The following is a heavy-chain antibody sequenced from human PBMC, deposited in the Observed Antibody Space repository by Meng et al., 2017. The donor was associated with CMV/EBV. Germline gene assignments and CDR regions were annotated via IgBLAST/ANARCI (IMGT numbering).Heavy chain of an antibody. CDR1: GGSISSYY. CDR3: ARDVATIGNWFDP. J-gene: IGHJ5*02. CDR2: IYYSGST. Sequence: GSLRLSCTVSGGSISSYYWSWIRQPPGKGLEWIGYIYYSGSTNYNPSLKSRVTISVDTSKNQFSLKLSSVTAADTAVYYCARDVATIGNWFDPWGQGTLVTVS. V-gene: IGHV4-59*01. D-gene: IGHD5-12*01.